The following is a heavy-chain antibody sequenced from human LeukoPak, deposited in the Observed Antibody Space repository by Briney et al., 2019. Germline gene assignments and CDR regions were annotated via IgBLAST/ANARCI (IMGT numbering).Heavy chain of an antibody. V-gene: IGHV1-8*03. CDR2: MNPNSGTT. D-gene: IGHD4-17*01. Sequence: GASVKVSCKASGYTFTSYGISWVRQAPGQGLEWVGWMNPNSGTTGYAQKFQGRVTLTRDTSISTAYMELSSLRSEDTALYYCARGLDDYEDAFDIWGQGTMVTVSS. CDR3: ARGLDDYEDAFDI. J-gene: IGHJ3*02. CDR1: GYTFTSYG.